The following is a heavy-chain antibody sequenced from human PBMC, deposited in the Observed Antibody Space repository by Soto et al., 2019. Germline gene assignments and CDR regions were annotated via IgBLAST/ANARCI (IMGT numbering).Heavy chain of an antibody. J-gene: IGHJ4*02. Sequence: ASVKVSCKASGYTFTSYGISWVRQAPGQGLEWMGWISAYNGNTNYAQKLQGRVTMTTDTSTSTAYMELRSLRSDDTAVYYCARYYDILTGLHYFAYWGQGTLVTVSS. V-gene: IGHV1-18*01. CDR1: GYTFTSYG. D-gene: IGHD3-9*01. CDR3: ARYYDILTGLHYFAY. CDR2: ISAYNGNT.